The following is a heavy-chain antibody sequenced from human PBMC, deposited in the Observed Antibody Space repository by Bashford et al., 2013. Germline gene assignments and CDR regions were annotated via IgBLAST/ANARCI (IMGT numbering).Heavy chain of an antibody. V-gene: IGHV1-2*02. Sequence: ASVKVSCKASGYTFTGYYMHWVRQAPGQGLEWMGWINPNSGGTNYAQKFQGRVTMTRDTSISTAYMELSRLRSDDTAVYYCARVPGYCSGGSCYEWFDPVGPREPWSPSPQ. CDR3: ARVPGYCSGGSCYEWFDP. CDR1: GYTFTGYY. D-gene: IGHD2-15*01. J-gene: IGHJ5*02. CDR2: INPNSGGT.